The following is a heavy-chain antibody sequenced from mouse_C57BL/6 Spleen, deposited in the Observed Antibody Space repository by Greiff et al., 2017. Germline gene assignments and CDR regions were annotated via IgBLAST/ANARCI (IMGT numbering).Heavy chain of an antibody. V-gene: IGHV1-53*01. CDR1: GYTFTSYW. J-gene: IGHJ1*03. CDR2: INPSNGGT. CDR3: ARSEPVVATFWYFDV. D-gene: IGHD1-1*01. Sequence: QVQLQQPGTELVKPGASVKLSCKASGYTFTSYWMHWVKQRPGQGLEWIGNINPSNGGTNYNEKFKSKATLTVDKSSSTAYMQLSSLTSEDSAVYYCARSEPVVATFWYFDVWGTGTTVTVSS.